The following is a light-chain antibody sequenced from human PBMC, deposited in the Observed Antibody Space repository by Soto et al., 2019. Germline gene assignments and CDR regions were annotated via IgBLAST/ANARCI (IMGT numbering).Light chain of an antibody. CDR2: KVS. J-gene: IGKJ1*01. Sequence: DVVMTQTPLSSPVALGQPASLSCRSSQSLAHSNGNTYLSWLQQRQGQPPRLLIYKVSNRLSGVPERFSGSGAGTDFTLNISRVEAEDVGVYYCMQATHFPRTCCQGNKVEIK. CDR1: QSLAHSNGNTY. CDR3: MQATHFPRT. V-gene: IGKV2-24*01.